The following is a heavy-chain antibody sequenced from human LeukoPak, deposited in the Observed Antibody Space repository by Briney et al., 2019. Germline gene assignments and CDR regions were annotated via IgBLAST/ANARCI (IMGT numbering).Heavy chain of an antibody. J-gene: IGHJ4*02. CDR3: ARCSSSSRTVYFDY. V-gene: IGHV1-2*02. Sequence: GSVKVSCKASGYTFTGYYMHWVRQAPGQGLEWMGWINPNSGGTNYAQKFQGRVTMTRDTSISTVYMELSRLRSDDTAVYYCARCSSSSRTVYFDYWGQGTLVTVSS. CDR2: INPNSGGT. CDR1: GYTFTGYY. D-gene: IGHD6-6*01.